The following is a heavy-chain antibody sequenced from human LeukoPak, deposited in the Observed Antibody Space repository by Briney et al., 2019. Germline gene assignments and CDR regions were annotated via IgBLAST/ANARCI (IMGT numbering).Heavy chain of an antibody. CDR3: ARYITMVRGVIPFDY. J-gene: IGHJ4*02. CDR1: GYSISSGYY. D-gene: IGHD3-10*01. V-gene: IGHV4-38-2*01. Sequence: SETLSVTCAVSGYSISSGYYWVWIRQPPGNGLEWIGSIYHSGSTYYNPSLKSRVTISVDTSKSQFSLKLSSVTAADTAVYYCARYITMVRGVIPFDYWGQGTLVIVSS. CDR2: IYHSGST.